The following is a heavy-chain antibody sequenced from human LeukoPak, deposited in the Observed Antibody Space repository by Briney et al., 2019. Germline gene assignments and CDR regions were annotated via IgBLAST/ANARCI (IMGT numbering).Heavy chain of an antibody. CDR1: GFTFSSYA. CDR3: AKDRNYDSSGPDY. J-gene: IGHJ4*02. CDR2: ISGSGGST. Sequence: PGGSLGLSCAASGFTFSSYAMSWVRQAPGKGLEWVSAISGSGGSTYYADSVKGRFTISRDNSKNTLYLQMNSLRAEDTAVYYCAKDRNYDSSGPDYWGQGTLVTVSS. V-gene: IGHV3-23*01. D-gene: IGHD3-22*01.